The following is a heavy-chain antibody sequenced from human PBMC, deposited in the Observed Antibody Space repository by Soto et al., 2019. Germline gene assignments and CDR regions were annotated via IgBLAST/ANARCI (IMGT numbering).Heavy chain of an antibody. CDR3: PRWPRLLDS. CDR1: EFIFSDFW. J-gene: IGHJ4*02. CDR2: ISADGRET. Sequence: GGSLRPSCAASEFIFSDFWMNWVRQAPGKGLEWVAYISADGRETNHVDSVKGRFTISRDNAKNSLFLQMNGLRVEDTAVYYCPRWPRLLDSWGQGTLVTVSS. V-gene: IGHV3-7*01. D-gene: IGHD6-6*01.